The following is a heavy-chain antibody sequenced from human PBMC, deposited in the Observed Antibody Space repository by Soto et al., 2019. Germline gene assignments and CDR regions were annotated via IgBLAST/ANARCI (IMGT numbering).Heavy chain of an antibody. Sequence: EVQLVQSGAEVKKPGESLKISCKGSGYSFTSYWIGWVRQMPGKGLEWMGIIYPGDSDTRYSPSLQGQVTISADKSISTAYLQWSGLKASDTAMYYCARLKRDGHNYSPLYYWGQGTLVTVSS. CDR3: ARLKRDGHNYSPLYY. D-gene: IGHD5-12*01. CDR1: GYSFTSYW. J-gene: IGHJ4*02. V-gene: IGHV5-51*03. CDR2: IYPGDSDT.